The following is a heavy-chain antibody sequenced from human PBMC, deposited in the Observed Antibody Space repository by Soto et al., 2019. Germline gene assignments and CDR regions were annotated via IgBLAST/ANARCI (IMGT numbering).Heavy chain of an antibody. V-gene: IGHV3-30-3*01. CDR2: ISYDGSNK. Sequence: VQLVESGGGVVQPGRSLRLSCAASGFTFSSYAMHWVRQAPGKGLEWVAVISYDGSNKYYADSVKGRFTISRDNSKNTLYLQMNSLRAEDTAVYYCARDLRYCGGDCYPVGFDYWGQGTLVTVSS. J-gene: IGHJ4*02. CDR3: ARDLRYCGGDCYPVGFDY. CDR1: GFTFSSYA. D-gene: IGHD2-21*02.